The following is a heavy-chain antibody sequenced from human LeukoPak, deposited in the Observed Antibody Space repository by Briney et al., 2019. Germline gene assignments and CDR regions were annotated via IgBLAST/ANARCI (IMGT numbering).Heavy chain of an antibody. V-gene: IGHV1-46*01. J-gene: IGHJ5*02. D-gene: IGHD1-26*01. Sequence: GASVKVSCKAFGYTFTSNYMHWVRQAPGQGLEWMGLINPSGSSTSYAQKFQGRLSLTRDMSTSTDYMELSSLRSEDTAVYYCARDNSVGDTAWWFDPWGQGTLVTVSS. CDR1: GYTFTSNY. CDR2: INPSGSST. CDR3: ARDNSVGDTAWWFDP.